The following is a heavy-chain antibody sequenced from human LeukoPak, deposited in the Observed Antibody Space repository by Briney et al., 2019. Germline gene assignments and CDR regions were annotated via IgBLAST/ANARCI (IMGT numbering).Heavy chain of an antibody. CDR2: IWYDGSNK. J-gene: IGHJ6*02. D-gene: IGHD3-22*01. V-gene: IGHV3-33*01. Sequence: HPGGSLRLSCAASGFTFSSYGMHWVRQAPGKGLEWVTVIWYDGSNKYYADSVKGRFTISRDNSKNTLYLQMNSLRAEDTAVYYCARVSRKKYYYDSSGYYYPGDYYYGMDVWGQGTTVTVSS. CDR1: GFTFSSYG. CDR3: ARVSRKKYYYDSSGYYYPGDYYYGMDV.